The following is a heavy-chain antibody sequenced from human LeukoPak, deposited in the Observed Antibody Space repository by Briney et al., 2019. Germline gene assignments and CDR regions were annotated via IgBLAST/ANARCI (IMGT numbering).Heavy chain of an antibody. D-gene: IGHD5-12*01. J-gene: IGHJ4*02. CDR1: GGSINSGDYY. Sequence: SETLSLTCTVSGGSINSGDYYWSWIRQPPGKGLEWIGYIYYSGSTYYNPSLKSRVTISVDTSKNQFSLKLSSVTAADTAVYYCARGVVATSELDYWGQGTLVTVSS. CDR3: ARGVVATSELDY. V-gene: IGHV4-30-4*01. CDR2: IYYSGST.